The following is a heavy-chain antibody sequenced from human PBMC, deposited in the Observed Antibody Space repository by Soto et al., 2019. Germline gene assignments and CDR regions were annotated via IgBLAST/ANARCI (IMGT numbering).Heavy chain of an antibody. CDR3: ARLPKGSLVTA. D-gene: IGHD2-21*02. J-gene: IGHJ4*02. CDR2: IASSGDTT. V-gene: IGHV3-48*02. CDR1: GVRFSDHS. Sequence: VQLVESGGGLVSPGGSLTLSCVGSGVRFSDHSMHWVRRAPGTGLQWLSYIASSGDTTHYADSVRGQFTVSRDNAKNSVFFRMDSLRDDDTAMYYCARLPKGSLVTAWGQGTLVTVSS.